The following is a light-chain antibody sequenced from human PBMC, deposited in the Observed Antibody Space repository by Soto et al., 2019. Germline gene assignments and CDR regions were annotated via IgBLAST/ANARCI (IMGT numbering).Light chain of an antibody. Sequence: QSVLTQPPSVSGAPGQRVTISCSGSSSNIGAGYYVHWYQQVPGTAPKLLIYNNNNRPSGVPDRFSGSRSGTSASLAITGLQTEDEADYYCQSYDSSLSGYVIFGGGTQLTVL. CDR2: NNN. CDR3: QSYDSSLSGYVI. J-gene: IGLJ2*01. V-gene: IGLV1-40*01. CDR1: SSNIGAGYY.